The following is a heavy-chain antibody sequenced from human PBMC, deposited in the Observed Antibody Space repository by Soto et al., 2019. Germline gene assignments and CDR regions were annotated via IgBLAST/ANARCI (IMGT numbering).Heavy chain of an antibody. V-gene: IGHV3-21*01. CDR1: GFTFSRYS. D-gene: IGHD3-3*01. Sequence: EVQLVESGGGLVKPGGSLRLSCAASGFTFSRYSMNWVRQAPGKGLEWVSSISSSSSYIYYADSVKGRFTISRDNAKNSLYLQMNSLRAEDTAVYYCARGDFLEWLLYLGAFDYWGQGTLVTVSS. CDR2: ISSSSSYI. J-gene: IGHJ4*02. CDR3: ARGDFLEWLLYLGAFDY.